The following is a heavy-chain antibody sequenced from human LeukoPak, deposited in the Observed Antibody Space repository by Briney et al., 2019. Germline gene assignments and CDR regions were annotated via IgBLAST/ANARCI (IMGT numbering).Heavy chain of an antibody. CDR2: ISWDGGSR. CDR1: GFTFDDYT. D-gene: IGHD3-22*01. CDR3: AKDHDGSAFALDY. V-gene: IGHV3-43*01. Sequence: PGGSLRLSCAASGFTFDDYTMHWVRQAPGKGLEWVSLISWDGGSRYYADSVKGRFTISRDNSKNSLYLQMNSLRTEGTALYYCAKDHDGSAFALDYWGQGTLVTVSS. J-gene: IGHJ4*02.